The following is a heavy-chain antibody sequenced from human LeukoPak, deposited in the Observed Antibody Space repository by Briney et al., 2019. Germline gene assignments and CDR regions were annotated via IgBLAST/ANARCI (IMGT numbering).Heavy chain of an antibody. Sequence: GGSLRLSCAASGFTFSTSGMHWVRQAPGKGLEWVAVIWYDGSNKHYAESVKGRFSISRDNSKSTLYLQMNSLRAEDTAVYYCARARGVSTGYRPIDYWGQVPWSPSPQ. V-gene: IGHV3-33*01. J-gene: IGHJ4*01. CDR1: GFTFSTSG. CDR2: IWYDGSNK. CDR3: ARARGVSTGYRPIDY. D-gene: IGHD3-22*01.